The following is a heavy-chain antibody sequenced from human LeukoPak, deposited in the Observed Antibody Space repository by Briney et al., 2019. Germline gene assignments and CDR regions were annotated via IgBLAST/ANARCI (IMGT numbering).Heavy chain of an antibody. CDR1: GGSISSYY. J-gene: IGHJ6*03. Sequence: SETLSLTCTVSGGSISSYYWSWIRQPAGKGLEWIGRIYTSGSTNYNPSLKSRVTISVDTSKNQFSLKLSSVTAADTAVYYCARDRGYSSGYYYYYYMDVWGIGTTVTVSS. V-gene: IGHV4-4*07. CDR2: IYTSGST. D-gene: IGHD3-10*01. CDR3: ARDRGYSSGYYYYYYMDV.